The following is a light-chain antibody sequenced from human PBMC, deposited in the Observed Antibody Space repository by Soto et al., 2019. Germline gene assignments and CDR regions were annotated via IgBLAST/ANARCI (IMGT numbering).Light chain of an antibody. CDR3: KQNYVIPIT. J-gene: IGKJ5*01. V-gene: IGKV1-39*01. CDR1: PSIATY. Sequence: DIQMTQSPSSLSASVGDRVTITCRASPSIATYLNWYQHKLGEAPKLLIYAASSLQTGVPSRFSGSGSGTDFTLTISSLQPEDFATYFCKQNYVIPITFGQGTRLEIK. CDR2: AAS.